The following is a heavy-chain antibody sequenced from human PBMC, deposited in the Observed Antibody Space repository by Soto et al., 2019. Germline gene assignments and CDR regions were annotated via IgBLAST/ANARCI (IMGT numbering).Heavy chain of an antibody. Sequence: GEPLKISWRGSGYSFTSYWIGWVRQITGKGLEWMGIIYPGDSDTRYSPSFQGQVTISADKSISTAYLQWSSLKASDTAMYYCASTSIAARRRYYYYGMDVWGQGTTVTVSS. J-gene: IGHJ6*02. CDR2: IYPGDSDT. V-gene: IGHV5-51*01. D-gene: IGHD6-6*01. CDR3: ASTSIAARRRYYYYGMDV. CDR1: GYSFTSYW.